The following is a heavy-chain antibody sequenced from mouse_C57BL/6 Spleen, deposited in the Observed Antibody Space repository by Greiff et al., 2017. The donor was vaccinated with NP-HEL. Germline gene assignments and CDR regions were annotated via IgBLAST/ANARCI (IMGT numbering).Heavy chain of an antibody. J-gene: IGHJ3*01. V-gene: IGHV5-17*01. CDR1: GFTFSDYG. D-gene: IGHD1-1*01. CDR3: ARPPYGSSRSWFAY. Sequence: DVKLVESGGGLVKPGGSLKLSCAASGFTFSDYGMHWVRQAPEKGLEWVAYISSGSSTIYYADTVKGRFTISRDNAKNTLFLQMTSLRSEDTAMYYCARPPYGSSRSWFAYWGQGTLVTVSA. CDR2: ISSGSSTI.